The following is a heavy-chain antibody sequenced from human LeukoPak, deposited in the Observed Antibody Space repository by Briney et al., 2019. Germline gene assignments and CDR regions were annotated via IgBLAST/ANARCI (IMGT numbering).Heavy chain of an antibody. CDR1: GGSISSSSYY. CDR2: IYYSGST. CDR3: ARRSSMADIVVVPAAIYYYYMDV. J-gene: IGHJ6*03. D-gene: IGHD2-2*01. V-gene: IGHV4-39*01. Sequence: NPSETLSLTCTVSGGSISSSSYYWGWIRQPPGKGLEWIGSIYYSGSTYYNPSLKSRVTISVDTSKNQFSLKLSSVTAADTAVYYCARRSSMADIVVVPAAIYYYYMDVWGKGTTVTVSS.